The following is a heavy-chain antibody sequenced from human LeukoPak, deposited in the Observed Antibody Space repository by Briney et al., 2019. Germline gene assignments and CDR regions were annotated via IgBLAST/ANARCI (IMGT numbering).Heavy chain of an antibody. Sequence: GGSLRLSCAASGFTFSSYSMNWVRQAPGKGLEWVSYISSSSSTIYYADSVKGRFTISRDNAKTSLYLQMNSLRAEDTAVYYCARDLHYGDPRGEHDYWGQGTLVTVSS. CDR3: ARDLHYGDPRGEHDY. D-gene: IGHD4-17*01. V-gene: IGHV3-48*01. CDR1: GFTFSSYS. J-gene: IGHJ4*02. CDR2: ISSSSSTI.